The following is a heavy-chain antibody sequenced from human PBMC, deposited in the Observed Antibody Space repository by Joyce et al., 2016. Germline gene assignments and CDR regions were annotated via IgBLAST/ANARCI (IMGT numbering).Heavy chain of an antibody. D-gene: IGHD2-15*01. Sequence: QVQLVESGGGVVRPGGSLRLSWVASGFPFNGRGVHWVRQAPGKGLEWVALITSDGSRQLYTDSVKGRFTISRDNSRNTVYLQMDSLRPDDTAVFYCAKRGFCSGGRCYSFHFHLWGQGTLVTVSA. CDR2: ITSDGSRQ. J-gene: IGHJ4*02. CDR3: AKRGFCSGGRCYSFHFHL. V-gene: IGHV3-30*18. CDR1: GFPFNGRG.